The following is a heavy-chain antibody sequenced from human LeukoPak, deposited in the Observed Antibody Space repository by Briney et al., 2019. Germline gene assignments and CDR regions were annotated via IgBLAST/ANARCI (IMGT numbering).Heavy chain of an antibody. CDR2: ISTTGST. V-gene: IGHV4-61*02. Sequence: PSQTLSLTCTVSGDSITSGSYYWSWIRQPAGRGLEWIVRISTTGSTNYSPSLKSRVTISVDTSKNQFSLKLSSVTAADTAVYYCARDHVNDYGGNGRSAFDIWGQGTMVTVSS. D-gene: IGHD4-23*01. J-gene: IGHJ3*02. CDR3: ARDHVNDYGGNGRSAFDI. CDR1: GDSITSGSYY.